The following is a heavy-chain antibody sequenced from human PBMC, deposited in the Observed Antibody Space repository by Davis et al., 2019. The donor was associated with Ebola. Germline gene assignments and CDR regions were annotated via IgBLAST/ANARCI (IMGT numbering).Heavy chain of an antibody. CDR2: ISSSSSTI. D-gene: IGHD6-19*01. CDR1: GFTFSSYS. CDR3: AGSSGWYNPTYYYYYYGMDV. J-gene: IGHJ6*02. Sequence: GESLKISCAASGFTFSSYSMNWVRQAPGKGLEWVSYISSSSSTIYYADSVKGRFTISRDNAKNSLYLQMNSLRDEDTAVYYCAGSSGWYNPTYYYYYYGMDVWGQGTTVTVSS. V-gene: IGHV3-48*02.